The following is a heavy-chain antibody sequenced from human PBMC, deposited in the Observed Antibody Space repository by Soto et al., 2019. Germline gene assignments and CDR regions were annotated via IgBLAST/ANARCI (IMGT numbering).Heavy chain of an antibody. J-gene: IGHJ4*02. CDR2: IWYDGTQK. CDR1: GCTFNTYS. V-gene: IGHV3-33*01. D-gene: IGHD4-17*01. Sequence: LRLYCEASGCTFNTYSMHWVRQPPGKGLEWLAAIWYDGTQKYYADSVKGRFIISRDNSKKTLYLEMNSLRAEDTAVYYCARAGGTTVTGLWNFDSWGQGTLVTVSS. CDR3: ARAGGTTVTGLWNFDS.